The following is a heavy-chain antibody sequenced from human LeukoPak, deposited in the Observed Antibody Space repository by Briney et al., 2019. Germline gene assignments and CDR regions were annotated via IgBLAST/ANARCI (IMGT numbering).Heavy chain of an antibody. Sequence: GSLRLSCAASGFTFSSYSMNWIRQPPGKGLEWIGEINHSGSTNYNPSLKSRVTISVDTSKNQFSLKLSSVTAADTAVYYCASTFGVVVPAASRNWFDPWGQGTLVTVSS. CDR1: GFTFSSYS. CDR3: ASTFGVVVPAASRNWFDP. D-gene: IGHD2-2*01. CDR2: INHSGST. J-gene: IGHJ5*02. V-gene: IGHV4-34*01.